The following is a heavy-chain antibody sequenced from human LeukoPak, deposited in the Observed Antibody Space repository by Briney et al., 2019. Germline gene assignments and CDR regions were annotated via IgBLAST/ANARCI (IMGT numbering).Heavy chain of an antibody. CDR3: ARAGPNDHRFYY. J-gene: IGHJ4*02. CDR1: EFMLTNYA. Sequence: PGRSLRLSCAASEFMLTNYAMHWVRQAPGKGLEWVAVISYHGTSKYYAASVKGRFTISRDISRNTLYLQMDSLRAEDTAVYYCARAGPNDHRFYYWGQGTLVTVSS. V-gene: IGHV3-30-3*01. CDR2: ISYHGTSK. D-gene: IGHD1-1*01.